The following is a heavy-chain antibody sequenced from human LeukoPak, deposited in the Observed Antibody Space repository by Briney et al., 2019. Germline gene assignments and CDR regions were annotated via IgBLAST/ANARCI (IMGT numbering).Heavy chain of an antibody. CDR2: IYPGDSDT. Sequence: GESLKISCKGSGYSFTSYWIGWVRQMPGKGLGWMGIIYPGDSDTRYSPSFQGQVTISADKSISTAYLQWSSLKASDTAMYYCAIGEDCSGGSCYLDYWGQGTLVTVSS. CDR3: AIGEDCSGGSCYLDY. V-gene: IGHV5-51*01. CDR1: GYSFTSYW. D-gene: IGHD2-15*01. J-gene: IGHJ4*02.